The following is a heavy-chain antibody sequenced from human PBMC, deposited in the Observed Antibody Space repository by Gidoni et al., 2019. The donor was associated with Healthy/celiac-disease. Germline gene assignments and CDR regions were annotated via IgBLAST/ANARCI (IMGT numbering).Heavy chain of an antibody. CDR1: GGSIRSYY. CDR3: ARQMVAYCGGDCSYFDY. D-gene: IGHD2-21*02. Sequence: QVQLQESGPGLVKPSETLSLTGTVSGGSIRSYYWSWIRQPPGKGLEWIGYIYYSGSTNYNPSLKSRVTISVDTSKNQFSLKLSSVTAADTAVYYCARQMVAYCGGDCSYFDYWGQGTLVTVSS. V-gene: IGHV4-59*08. J-gene: IGHJ4*02. CDR2: IYYSGST.